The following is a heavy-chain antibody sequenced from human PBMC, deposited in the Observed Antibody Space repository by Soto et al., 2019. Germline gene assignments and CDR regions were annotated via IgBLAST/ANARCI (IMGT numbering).Heavy chain of an antibody. Sequence: SETLSLTCTVSGGSISSYYWSWIRQPPGKGLEWIGYIYYSGSTNYNPSLKSRVTISVDTSKNQFSLKLSSVTAADTFVYYCAIHGYGRSFDYWGQGTLVTVSS. CDR3: AIHGYGRSFDY. V-gene: IGHV4-59*08. CDR1: GGSISSYY. CDR2: IYYSGST. D-gene: IGHD5-12*01. J-gene: IGHJ4*02.